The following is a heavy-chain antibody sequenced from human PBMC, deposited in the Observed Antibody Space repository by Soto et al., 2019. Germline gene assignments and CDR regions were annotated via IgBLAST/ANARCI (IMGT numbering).Heavy chain of an antibody. J-gene: IGHJ6*02. V-gene: IGHV3-13*01. CDR1: GFTFSSYD. CDR3: ARTRSLGDYYGMGV. Sequence: GGSLRLSCSASGFTFSSYDMHWVRHATGKGLEWVSAIGPAGDTYYPGSVKGRSTTSRENAKNSLYLQMNSLRAGDTAVYYCARTRSLGDYYGMGVWGQGTTVTVSS. CDR2: IGPAGDT. D-gene: IGHD3-16*01.